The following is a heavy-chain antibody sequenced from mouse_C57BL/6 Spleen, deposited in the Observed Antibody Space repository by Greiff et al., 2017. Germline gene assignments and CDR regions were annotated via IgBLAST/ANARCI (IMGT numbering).Heavy chain of an antibody. D-gene: IGHD1-1*01. CDR3: ARFTTVVRDYAMDY. Sequence: QVQLQQSGAELVKPGASVKLSCKASGYTFTSYWMHWVKQRPGRGLEWIGRIDPNSGGTKYNEKFKSKATLTVDKPSSTAYMQLSSLTSEDSAVYYCARFTTVVRDYAMDYWGQGTSVTVSS. CDR2: IDPNSGGT. CDR1: GYTFTSYW. J-gene: IGHJ4*01. V-gene: IGHV1-72*01.